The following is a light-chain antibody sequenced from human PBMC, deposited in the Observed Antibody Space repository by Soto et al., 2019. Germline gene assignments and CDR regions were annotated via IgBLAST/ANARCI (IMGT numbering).Light chain of an antibody. CDR2: TDD. Sequence: QSVLTQPPSASGTPGQRVTISCSGSSSNIGSNAVSWYQQLPGTAPKLLICTDDQRPSGVPDRFSGSKSGTSASLAISGLQSEDEADYYCAAWDDSLNGWVFGGGTKLTGL. J-gene: IGLJ3*02. CDR3: AAWDDSLNGWV. CDR1: SSNIGSNA. V-gene: IGLV1-44*01.